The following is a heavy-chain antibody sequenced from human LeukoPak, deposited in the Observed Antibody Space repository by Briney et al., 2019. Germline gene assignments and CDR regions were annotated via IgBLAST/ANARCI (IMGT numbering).Heavy chain of an antibody. CDR1: GYSFTSYW. CDR2: IYPGDSDT. V-gene: IGHV5-51*01. J-gene: IGHJ5*02. D-gene: IGHD4-11*01. CDR3: ARLLGDYSNYVWRHNWFDP. Sequence: GESLKISCKGSGYSFTSYWIGWVRQVPGKGLEWMGIIYPGDSDTRYSPSFQGPVTISADKSSTTAYLQWSSLKASDTAMYYCARLLGDYSNYVWRHNWFDPWGQGTLVTVSS.